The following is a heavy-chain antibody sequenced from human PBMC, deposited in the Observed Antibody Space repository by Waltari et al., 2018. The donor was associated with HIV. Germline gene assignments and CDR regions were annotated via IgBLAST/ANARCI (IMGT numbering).Heavy chain of an antibody. V-gene: IGHV1-3*01. CDR2: INAGNGNT. D-gene: IGHD4-17*01. J-gene: IGHJ4*02. CDR1: GYTFTSYA. Sequence: QVQLVQSGAEVKKPGASVKVSCKASGYTFTSYAMHWVRHAPGQRLEWMGWINAGNGNTKYSQKFQGRVTITRDTSASTAYMELSSLRSEDTAVYYCARDGGGDYGGNSGPTDYWGQGTLVTVSS. CDR3: ARDGGGDYGGNSGPTDY.